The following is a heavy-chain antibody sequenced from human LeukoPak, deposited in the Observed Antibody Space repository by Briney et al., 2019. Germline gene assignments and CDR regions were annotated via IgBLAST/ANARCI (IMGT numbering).Heavy chain of an antibody. J-gene: IGHJ4*02. D-gene: IGHD3-9*01. CDR2: IYASGSA. CDR3: ARGLVLRYFDWFDY. CDR1: GDSISSYF. V-gene: IGHV4-4*07. Sequence: NPSETLSLTCTVSGDSISSYFWSWIRQPAGKGLEWIGRIYASGSANYNPSLKSRVTMSVDTSKNQFSLKLGSVTAADTAVYYCARGLVLRYFDWFDYWGQGTLVTVSS.